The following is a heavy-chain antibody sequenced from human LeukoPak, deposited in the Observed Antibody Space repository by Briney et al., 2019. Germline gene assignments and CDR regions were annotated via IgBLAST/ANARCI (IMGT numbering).Heavy chain of an antibody. D-gene: IGHD1-26*01. CDR3: ARDRTPRYSGSLERYFDL. CDR2: ISSSSSYI. CDR1: GFTFSSYS. J-gene: IGHJ2*01. V-gene: IGHV3-21*01. Sequence: KTGGSLRLSCAASGFTFSSYSMNWVRQAPGKGLEWVSSISSSSSYIYYADSVKGRFTISRDNAKNSLYLQMNSLRAEDTAVSYCARDRTPRYSGSLERYFDLWGRGTLVTVSS.